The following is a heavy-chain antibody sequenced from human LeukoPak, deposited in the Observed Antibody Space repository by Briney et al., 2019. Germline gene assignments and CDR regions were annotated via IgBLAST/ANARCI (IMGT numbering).Heavy chain of an antibody. J-gene: IGHJ4*02. CDR1: GGSISSSSYY. CDR2: IYYSGST. D-gene: IGHD3-22*01. Sequence: SETLSLTCTISGGSISSSSYYWGWIRQPPGKGLEWIGSIYYSGSTYYNPSLKSRVTIYVDTSKNQFSLKLSSVTAADTAVYYCARSYYYDSSGYPYWGQGTLVTVSS. CDR3: ARSYYYDSSGYPY. V-gene: IGHV4-39*01.